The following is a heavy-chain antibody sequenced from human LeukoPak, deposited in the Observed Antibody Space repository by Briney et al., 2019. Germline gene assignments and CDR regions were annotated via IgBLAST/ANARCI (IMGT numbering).Heavy chain of an antibody. CDR1: GGTFSSYA. CDR3: ARGRLGTLSRNYYYYMDV. D-gene: IGHD3-16*01. Sequence: SVKVSCKASGGTFSSYAISWVRQAPGQGLEWMGRIIPILGIANYAQKFQGRVTITADKSTSTAYMELSSLRSEDTAVYYCARGRLGTLSRNYYYYMDVWGKGTTVTVSS. CDR2: IIPILGIA. V-gene: IGHV1-69*04. J-gene: IGHJ6*03.